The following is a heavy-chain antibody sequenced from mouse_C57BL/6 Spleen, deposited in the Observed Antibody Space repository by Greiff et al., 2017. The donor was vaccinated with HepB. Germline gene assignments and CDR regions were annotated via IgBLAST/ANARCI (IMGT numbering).Heavy chain of an antibody. D-gene: IGHD2-3*01. CDR1: GYTFTSYG. CDR3: ARGGDGSHFDY. CDR2: IYPRSGNT. J-gene: IGHJ2*01. Sequence: QVQLKQSGAELARPGASVKLSCKASGYTFTSYGISWVKQRTGQGLEWIGEIYPRSGNTYYNEKFKGKATLTADKSSSTAYMELRSLTSEDAAVYFCARGGDGSHFDYWGQGTTLTVSS. V-gene: IGHV1-81*01.